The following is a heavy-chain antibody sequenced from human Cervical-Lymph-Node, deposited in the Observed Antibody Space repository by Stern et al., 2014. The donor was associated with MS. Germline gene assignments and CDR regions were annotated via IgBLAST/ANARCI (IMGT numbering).Heavy chain of an antibody. D-gene: IGHD2-2*01. V-gene: IGHV1-46*01. J-gene: IGHJ6*02. CDR1: GYTFTSYY. CDR3: ARYPVVPAAISGDYYYGMDV. CDR2: INPSGGST. Sequence: QVQLVQSGAEVKKPGASVKVSCQAYGYTFTSYYMNWVRQAPGQGLEWVGKINPSGGSTSYAQKFQGRVTMTRDTSTSTVYMELSSLRSEDTAVYYCARYPVVPAAISGDYYYGMDVWGQGTTVTVSS.